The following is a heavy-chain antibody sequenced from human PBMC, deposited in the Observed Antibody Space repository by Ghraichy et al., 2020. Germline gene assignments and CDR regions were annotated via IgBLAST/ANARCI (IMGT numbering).Heavy chain of an antibody. D-gene: IGHD6-19*01. CDR1: GFTFSSSW. CDR2: INSERSST. J-gene: IGHJ4*02. Sequence: GGSLRLSCAASGFTFSSSWMHWVRQAPGKGLGWVSRINSERSSTNSADFVTGRFTISRDNAKNTLYLQMNSLRAEDTAVYYCATDDVSVAHSSVGYWGQGTLVTVSS. V-gene: IGHV3-74*01. CDR3: ATDDVSVAHSSVGY.